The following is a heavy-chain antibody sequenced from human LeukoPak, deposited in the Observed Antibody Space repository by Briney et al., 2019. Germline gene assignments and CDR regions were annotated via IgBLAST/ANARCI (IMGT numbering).Heavy chain of an antibody. CDR1: GFTFSSYG. J-gene: IGHJ6*02. Sequence: GGSLRLSCAASGFTFSSYGMHWVRQAPGKGLEWVAVIWYDGSNKYYADSVKGRFTIPRDNSKNTLYLQMNSLRAEDTAVYYCARVYSSGWYPFDYYYGMDVWGQGTTVTVSS. CDR3: ARVYSSGWYPFDYYYGMDV. CDR2: IWYDGSNK. V-gene: IGHV3-33*01. D-gene: IGHD6-19*01.